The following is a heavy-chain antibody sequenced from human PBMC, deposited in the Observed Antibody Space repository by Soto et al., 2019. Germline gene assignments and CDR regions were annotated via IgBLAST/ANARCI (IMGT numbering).Heavy chain of an antibody. V-gene: IGHV4-59*08. D-gene: IGHD1-26*01. J-gene: IGHJ3*02. CDR2: IYYSGST. Sequence: SETLSLTCTVSGGSISSYYWSWIRQPPGKGLEWIGYIYYSGSTNYNPSLKSRVTISVDTSKNQFSLKLSSVTAADTAVYYCARRWGYASDIWGQGTMVTVSS. CDR1: GGSISSYY. CDR3: ARRWGYASDI.